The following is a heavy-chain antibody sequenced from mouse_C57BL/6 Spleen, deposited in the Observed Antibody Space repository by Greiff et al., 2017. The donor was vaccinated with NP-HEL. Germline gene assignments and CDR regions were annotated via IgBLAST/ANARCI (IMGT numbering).Heavy chain of an antibody. Sequence: QVQLQQSGAELVRPGASVKFSCKASGYAFSSYWMHWVKQRPGQGLEWIGQIDPEDGDTNYNGKFKGKATLTADKSSSTAYMQLSSLTSEDAAVYFCASKEATWYALDDWGTGTTVTVSS. D-gene: IGHD6-1*01. J-gene: IGHJ4*01. CDR3: ASKEATWYALDD. V-gene: IGHV1-80*01. CDR2: IDPEDGDT. CDR1: GYAFSSYW.